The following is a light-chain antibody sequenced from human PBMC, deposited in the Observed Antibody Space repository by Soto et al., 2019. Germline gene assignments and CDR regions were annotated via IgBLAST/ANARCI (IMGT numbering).Light chain of an antibody. CDR1: QYIRTY. CDR3: LQDYNYPWT. J-gene: IGKJ5*01. V-gene: IGKV1-39*01. Sequence: DIQMTQPPTSLFASVGDRVSITCRASQYIRTYLNWYQQKPGKAPKLLIYAASTLQSGVPSRFSGSGAGTDFTLTISSLQPVDFPTYYCLQDYNYPWTFGPGTRLET. CDR2: AAS.